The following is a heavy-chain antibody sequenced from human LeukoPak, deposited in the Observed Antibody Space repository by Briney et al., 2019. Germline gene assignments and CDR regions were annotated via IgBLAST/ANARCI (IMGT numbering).Heavy chain of an antibody. CDR1: GYTFTGYY. V-gene: IGHV1-2*02. J-gene: IGHJ6*03. CDR3: ARSYYDILTGYYAGGSNHYYYMDV. Sequence: ASVKVSCKASGYTFTGYYMHWVRQAPGQGLEWMGWINPDGGGTDYAQKFQGRVTMTRDTSISPAYMEVTRLRSDDTAVYYCARSYYDILTGYYAGGSNHYYYMDVWGKGTTVTVSS. CDR2: INPDGGGT. D-gene: IGHD3-9*01.